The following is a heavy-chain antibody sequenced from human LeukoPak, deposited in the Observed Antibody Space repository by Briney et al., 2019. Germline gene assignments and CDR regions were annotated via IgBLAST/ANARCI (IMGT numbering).Heavy chain of an antibody. Sequence: ASVKVSCKASGYTFTSYYMHWVRQAPGQGLEWMGIINPSGGSTSYAQKFQGRVTMTRDTSTSTVYMELSSLRSEDTAVYYCATASWREGHGGAFDIWGQGTMVTVSS. D-gene: IGHD6-13*01. CDR2: INPSGGST. CDR1: GYTFTSYY. CDR3: ATASWREGHGGAFDI. V-gene: IGHV1-46*01. J-gene: IGHJ3*02.